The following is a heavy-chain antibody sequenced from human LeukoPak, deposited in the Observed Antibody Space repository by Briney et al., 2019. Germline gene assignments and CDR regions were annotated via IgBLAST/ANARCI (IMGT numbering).Heavy chain of an antibody. CDR1: GFTFSDYY. D-gene: IGHD1-14*01. Sequence: GGSLRLSCAASGFTFSDYYMTWIRQAPGKGLEWVSAINDNGGRTYYADSVKGRFTISRDNSKNTLYLQMNSLRAEDTAVYYCAKDRMVLGYWGQGTLVTVSS. CDR2: INDNGGRT. V-gene: IGHV3-23*01. CDR3: AKDRMVLGY. J-gene: IGHJ4*02.